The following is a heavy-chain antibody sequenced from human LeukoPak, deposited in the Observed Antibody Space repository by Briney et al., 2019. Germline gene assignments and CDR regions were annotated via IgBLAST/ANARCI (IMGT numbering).Heavy chain of an antibody. CDR3: ARGGGSGWFY. J-gene: IGHJ4*02. CDR1: GYTFTGYY. V-gene: IGHV1-8*02. CDR2: MNPNSGNT. D-gene: IGHD6-19*01. Sequence: ASVKVSCKASGYTFTGYYMHWVRQAPGQGLEWMGWMNPNSGNTGYAQKFQGRVTMTRNTSISTAYMELSSLRSEDTAVYYCARGGGSGWFYWGQGTLVTVSS.